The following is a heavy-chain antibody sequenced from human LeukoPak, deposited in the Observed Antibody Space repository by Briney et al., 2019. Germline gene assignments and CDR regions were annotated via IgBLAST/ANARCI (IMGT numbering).Heavy chain of an antibody. CDR1: GFTFDDYA. J-gene: IGHJ6*02. D-gene: IGHD2-15*01. V-gene: IGHV3-43*02. Sequence: GGSLRLSCAASGFTFDDYAMHWVCQAPGKGLEWVSLISGDGGSTYYADSVKGRFTISRDNSKNSLYLQMNSLRTEDTALYYCAKDLTPVVAATHYYYYGMDVWGQGTTVTVSS. CDR3: AKDLTPVVAATHYYYYGMDV. CDR2: ISGDGGST.